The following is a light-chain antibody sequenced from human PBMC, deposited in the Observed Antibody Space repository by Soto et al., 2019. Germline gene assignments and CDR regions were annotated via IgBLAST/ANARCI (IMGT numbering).Light chain of an antibody. J-gene: IGKJ5*01. CDR1: QGISNW. Sequence: DIQMTQSPSSVSASVGDRVTITCRASQGISNWLAWYQQKPGKAPKLLIYAASSLQSGVPSRFSGSGSGTDFPLTISSLQPEDFANYSCQQGNSFPVTFGQGTRLEIK. CDR2: AAS. V-gene: IGKV1-12*01. CDR3: QQGNSFPVT.